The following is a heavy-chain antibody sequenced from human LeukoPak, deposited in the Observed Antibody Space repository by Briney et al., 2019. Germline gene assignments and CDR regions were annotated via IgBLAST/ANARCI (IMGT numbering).Heavy chain of an antibody. D-gene: IGHD6-19*01. V-gene: IGHV4-39*01. CDR3: ARGWKQWLSN. Sequence: SETLSLTCTVSGGSISSSSYYWGWLRQPPGKGLEWIGSIYYSGSTYYNPSLKSRVTISVDTSKNQFSLKLSSVTAADTAVYYCARGWKQWLSNWGQGTLVTVSS. J-gene: IGHJ4*02. CDR1: GGSISSSSYY. CDR2: IYYSGST.